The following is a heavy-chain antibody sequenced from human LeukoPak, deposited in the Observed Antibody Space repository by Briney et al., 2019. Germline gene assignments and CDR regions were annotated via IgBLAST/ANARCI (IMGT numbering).Heavy chain of an antibody. CDR1: GGSISSSIYY. V-gene: IGHV4-39*01. CDR3: ARLGSWFDP. D-gene: IGHD2-2*03. Sequence: SETLSLTCTVSGGSISSSIYYWGWIRQPPGKGLEWIGNIHHSGNTYYNPSLKSRVTISVDTSKNQFSLKLSSVTAADTAVYYCARLGSWFDPWGQGTLVTVSS. CDR2: IHHSGNT. J-gene: IGHJ5*02.